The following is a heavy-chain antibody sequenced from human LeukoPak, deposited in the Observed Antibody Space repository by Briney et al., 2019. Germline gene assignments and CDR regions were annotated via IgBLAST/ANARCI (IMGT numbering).Heavy chain of an antibody. J-gene: IGHJ4*02. CDR2: IKQDGSEK. CDR1: GFTFSSYW. Sequence: GGTLRLSCAASGFTFSSYWMSWVRQAPGKGLEWVANIKQDGSEKFYVDSVKGRFTISRDNAKNSLYLQMNSLRAEDTAVYYCARDGYCSGGRCYSGYWGQGTLVTVPS. V-gene: IGHV3-7*01. CDR3: ARDGYCSGGRCYSGY. D-gene: IGHD2-15*01.